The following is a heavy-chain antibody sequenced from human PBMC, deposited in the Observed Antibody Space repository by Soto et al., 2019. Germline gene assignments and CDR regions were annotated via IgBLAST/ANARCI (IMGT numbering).Heavy chain of an antibody. CDR2: IYSGGST. CDR1: GFTVSSNY. D-gene: IGHD1-1*01. CDR3: ARDPGTPVSYFDY. V-gene: IGHV3-53*01. J-gene: IGHJ4*02. Sequence: GGSLRLSCAASGFTVSSNYMSWVRQAPGKGLEWVSVIYSGGSTYYADSVKGRFTISRDNAKNSLYLQMNSLRAEDTAVYYCARDPGTPVSYFDYWGQGTLVTVSS.